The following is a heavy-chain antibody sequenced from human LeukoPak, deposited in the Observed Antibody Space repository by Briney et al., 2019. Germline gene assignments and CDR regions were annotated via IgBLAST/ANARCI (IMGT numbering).Heavy chain of an antibody. CDR1: GYAFTSYD. CDR2: MNPNSGNT. J-gene: IGHJ6*03. D-gene: IGHD2-2*01. Sequence: ASVKVSCKASGYAFTSYDINWVRQATGQGLEWMGWMNPNSGNTGYAQKFQGRVTMTRNTSISTAYMELSSLRSEDTAVYYCARGAGQLPSPYYHYYYMDVWGKGTTVTVSS. V-gene: IGHV1-8*01. CDR3: ARGAGQLPSPYYHYYYMDV.